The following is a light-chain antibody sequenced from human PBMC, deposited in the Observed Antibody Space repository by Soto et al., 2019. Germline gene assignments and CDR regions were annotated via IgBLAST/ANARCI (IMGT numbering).Light chain of an antibody. CDR3: QQSYSIPLT. Sequence: DLQMTQSPSSLSASVGDRVTITCRASQTISKHLNWYLQKPGKAPKLLIYATSDLESGVPSRFSGSGSGTDFTLIISSLQPEDFATYYCQQSYSIPLTFGGGTKVEIQ. J-gene: IGKJ4*01. V-gene: IGKV1-39*01. CDR2: ATS. CDR1: QTISKH.